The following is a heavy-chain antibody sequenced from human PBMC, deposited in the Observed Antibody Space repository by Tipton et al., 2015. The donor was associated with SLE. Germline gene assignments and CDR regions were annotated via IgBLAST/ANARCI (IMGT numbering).Heavy chain of an antibody. J-gene: IGHJ3*02. CDR3: VRQGTSGFFKDAFDI. V-gene: IGHV3-21*03. CDR2: ISSSSSYI. CDR1: GFTFSTYN. Sequence: GSLRLSCAASGFTFSTYNMNWVRQAPGKGLEWVSSISSSSSYIYYVDSLKGRFTISRDNAKNSLYLQMNRLRPEDTAVYYCVRQGTSGFFKDAFDIWGQGTMVTVSS. D-gene: IGHD3-22*01.